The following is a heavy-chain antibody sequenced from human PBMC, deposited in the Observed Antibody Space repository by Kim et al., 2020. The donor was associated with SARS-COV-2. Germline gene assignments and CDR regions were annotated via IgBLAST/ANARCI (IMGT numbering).Heavy chain of an antibody. Sequence: ASVKVSCKASGYTFTSYDINWVRQATGQGLEWMGWMNPNSGTTGYAQKFQGRVTMTRNTSISTAYMELSSLRSEDTAVYYCARGFRADYVIYYYYGMDVWGQGTTVTVSS. CDR3: ARGFRADYVIYYYYGMDV. CDR1: GYTFTSYD. J-gene: IGHJ6*02. CDR2: MNPNSGTT. D-gene: IGHD4-17*01. V-gene: IGHV1-8*01.